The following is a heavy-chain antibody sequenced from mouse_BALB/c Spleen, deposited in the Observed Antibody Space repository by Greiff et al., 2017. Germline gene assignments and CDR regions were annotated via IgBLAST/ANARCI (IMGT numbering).Heavy chain of an antibody. CDR3: ARHGDGYLFDV. Sequence: EVHLVESGGDLVKPGGSLKLSCAASGFTFSSYGMSWVRQTPDKRLEWVATISSGGSYTYYPDSVKGRFTISRDNAKNTLYLQMSSLKSEDTAMYYCARHGDGYLFDVWGAGTTVTVSS. CDR2: ISSGGSYT. J-gene: IGHJ1*01. V-gene: IGHV5-6*01. D-gene: IGHD2-3*01. CDR1: GFTFSSYG.